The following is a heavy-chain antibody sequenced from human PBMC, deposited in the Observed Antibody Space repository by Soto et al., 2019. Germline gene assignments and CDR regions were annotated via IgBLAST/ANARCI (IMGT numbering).Heavy chain of an antibody. V-gene: IGHV1-69*13. D-gene: IGHD3-10*01. CDR3: AREAYIHLSGSGSQRAYYYYGMDV. CDR1: GGTFSSYA. J-gene: IGHJ6*02. CDR2: IIPILGTA. Sequence: ASVKVSWKTAGGTFSSYAISWVRQAPGRGLEWMGGIIPILGTAKYAQKFQGRVTITADESTSPAYMELSSLRSEETAVYYCAREAYIHLSGSGSQRAYYYYGMDVWG.